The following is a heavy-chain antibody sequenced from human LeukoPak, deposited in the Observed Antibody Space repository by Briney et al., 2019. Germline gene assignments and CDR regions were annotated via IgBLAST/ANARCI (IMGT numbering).Heavy chain of an antibody. CDR1: GGTFSSYA. CDR2: IIPILGIA. D-gene: IGHD3-10*01. Sequence: SVKVSCKASGGTFSSYAISWVRQAPGQGLEWMGRIIPILGIANYAQKFQGRVTITADKSTSTAYMELSSLRSEDTAVYYCARGGGSGSLIGYWGQGTLVTVSS. J-gene: IGHJ4*02. CDR3: ARGGGSGSLIGY. V-gene: IGHV1-69*04.